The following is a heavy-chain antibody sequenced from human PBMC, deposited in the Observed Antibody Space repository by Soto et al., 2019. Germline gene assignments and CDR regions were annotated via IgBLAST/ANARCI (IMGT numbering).Heavy chain of an antibody. CDR1: GYTFTSYA. D-gene: IGHD6-13*01. V-gene: IGHV1-3*01. J-gene: IGHJ2*01. CDR3: ARDSGQQLSLWHWYFVL. Sequence: QVPLVQSGAEVKKPGASVKVSCKASGYTFTSYAMHWVRQAPGQRLEWMGWINAGNGNTKYSQKFQGRVTITRDTSASTAYMELSSLRSQDTAVYYCARDSGQQLSLWHWYFVLWGRGTLVTVSS. CDR2: INAGNGNT.